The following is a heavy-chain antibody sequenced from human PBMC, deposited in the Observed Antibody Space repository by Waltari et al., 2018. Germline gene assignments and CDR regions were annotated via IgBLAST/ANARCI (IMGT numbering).Heavy chain of an antibody. CDR3: ARRYCSGGSCYFGLDP. J-gene: IGHJ5*02. CDR2: VYYTGNT. D-gene: IGHD2-15*01. V-gene: IGHV4-59*01. CDR1: GGSISTYY. Sequence: QVQLQESGPGLVKPSETLSLTCTVSGGSISTYYWSWIRQPPGKGLEWIGYVYYTGNTNYNPARKSRVTISVDTSKNNFSRKLTSVTAADTAVYYCARRYCSGGSCYFGLDPWGQGTLVTVSS.